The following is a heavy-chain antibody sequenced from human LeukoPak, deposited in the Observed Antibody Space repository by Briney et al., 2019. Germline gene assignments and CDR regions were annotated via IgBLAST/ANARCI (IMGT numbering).Heavy chain of an antibody. D-gene: IGHD2-21*01. V-gene: IGHV4-39*01. CDR1: GGSISSSSYY. CDR2: INYSGST. J-gene: IGHJ4*02. CDR3: ARHQIAGPFDY. Sequence: SETLSLTCTVSGGSISSSSYYWGWIRQPPGKGLEWIGSINYSGSTYYNPSLKSRVTISVDTSKNQFSLKLSSVTAADTAVYYCARHQIAGPFDYWGQGTLVTVSS.